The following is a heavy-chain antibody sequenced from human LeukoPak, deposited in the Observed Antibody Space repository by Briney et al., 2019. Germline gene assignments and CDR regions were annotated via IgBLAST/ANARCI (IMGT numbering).Heavy chain of an antibody. J-gene: IGHJ4*02. Sequence: GRSLRLSCAASGFTFSSYAMHWVRQAPGKGLEWVAVISYDGSNKYYADSVKGRFTISRDNSKNTLYLQMNSLSAKDTAVYYCARDLTFDGGWGQGTLVTVSS. CDR2: ISYDGSNK. D-gene: IGHD3-9*01. CDR1: GFTFSSYA. V-gene: IGHV3-30*04. CDR3: ARDLTFDGG.